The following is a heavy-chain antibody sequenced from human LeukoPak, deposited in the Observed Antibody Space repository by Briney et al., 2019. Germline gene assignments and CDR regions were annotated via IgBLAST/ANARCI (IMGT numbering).Heavy chain of an antibody. CDR1: GYTFTGYY. Sequence: GASVKVSCKASGYTFTGYYTHWVRQAPGQGLEWMGWINPNSGGTNYAQKFQGWVTMTRDTSISTAYMELSGLRSDDTAVYYCATGYCSGGSCYSVLVYWGQGTLVTVSS. J-gene: IGHJ4*02. CDR3: ATGYCSGGSCYSVLVY. CDR2: INPNSGGT. V-gene: IGHV1-2*04. D-gene: IGHD2-15*01.